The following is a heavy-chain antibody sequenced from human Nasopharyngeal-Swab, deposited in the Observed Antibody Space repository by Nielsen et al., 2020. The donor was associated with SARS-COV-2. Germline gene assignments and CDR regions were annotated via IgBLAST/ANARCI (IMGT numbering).Heavy chain of an antibody. D-gene: IGHD6-19*01. J-gene: IGHJ4*02. CDR2: SNEDRSIT. V-gene: IGHV3-74*01. CDR1: GFTFRNYW. CDR3: ASDLSGRDDN. Sequence: GESLKISCAASGFTFRNYWMHWVRQAPGKGLEWVSRSNEDRSITSYADSVKGRFAISRDNAKNTLYLQMNSLRAEDTAVYFCASDLSGRDDNWGQGTLVTVAA.